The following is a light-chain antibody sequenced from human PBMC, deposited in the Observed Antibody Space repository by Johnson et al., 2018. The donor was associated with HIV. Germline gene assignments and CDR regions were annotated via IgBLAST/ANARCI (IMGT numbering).Light chain of an antibody. CDR3: GTWDSSLRTGF. CDR1: ISNIGSNT. Sequence: QSVLTQPPSASGTPGQRVTISCSGSISNIGSNTVNWYRRLPGTATKLLIYKNNQRPSGVPDRFSGSKSGTSATLGITGLQTGDEADYYCGTWDSSLRTGFFGTGTKVTVL. J-gene: IGLJ1*01. V-gene: IGLV1-44*01. CDR2: KNN.